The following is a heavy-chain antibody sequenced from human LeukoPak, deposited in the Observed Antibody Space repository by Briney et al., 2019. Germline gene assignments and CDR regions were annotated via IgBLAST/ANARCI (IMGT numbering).Heavy chain of an antibody. CDR1: GYTFTGYY. D-gene: IGHD2-21*02. CDR3: ARNRAYCGGDCYPYFDY. V-gene: IGHV1-2*02. Sequence: GASVKVSCKASGYTFTGYYMHWVRQAPGQGLEWMGLINPNSGGTNYAQKFQGRVTMTRDTSISTAYMELSRLRSDDTAVYYCARNRAYCGGDCYPYFDYWGQGTLVTVSS. J-gene: IGHJ4*02. CDR2: INPNSGGT.